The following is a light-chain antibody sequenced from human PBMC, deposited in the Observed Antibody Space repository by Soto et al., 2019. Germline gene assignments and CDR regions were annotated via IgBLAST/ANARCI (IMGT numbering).Light chain of an antibody. V-gene: IGLV2-14*01. CDR3: SSYTSTSTVV. J-gene: IGLJ2*01. CDR2: EVS. Sequence: QSVLTQPASVSGSPGQSITISCTGTNNDVGCYNYVSWYQQHPGNAPKLMIYEVSNRPSGVSDRFSGSKSGNTASLTISGLQPEDEADYSCSSYTSTSTVVFGGGTKLTVL. CDR1: NNDVGCYNY.